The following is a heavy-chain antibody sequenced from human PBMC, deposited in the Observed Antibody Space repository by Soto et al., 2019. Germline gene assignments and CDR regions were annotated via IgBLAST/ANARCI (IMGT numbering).Heavy chain of an antibody. D-gene: IGHD6-13*01. Sequence: EVQLVESGGGLVQPGGSLRLSCAASGFTFSSSSMNWVRQAPGKGLEWVSYISGSGSNIYYADSVKRRFTISRDNAKNSLYLQINRMRAEDKAADYCANLCGRSWSEDYWCQGPLVTDSS. CDR2: ISGSGSNI. V-gene: IGHV3-48*01. CDR3: ANLCGRSWSEDY. CDR1: GFTFSSSS. J-gene: IGHJ4*02.